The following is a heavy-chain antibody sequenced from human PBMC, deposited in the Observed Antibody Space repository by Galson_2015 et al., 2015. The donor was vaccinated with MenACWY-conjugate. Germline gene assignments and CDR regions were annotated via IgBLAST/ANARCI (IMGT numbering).Heavy chain of an antibody. J-gene: IGHJ4*02. CDR3: TTLTMIILHDDY. D-gene: IGHD3-22*01. CDR1: EFTFSNAW. Sequence: SLRLSCAASEFTFSNAWVNWARQAPGKGLEWVGIIKSKPDGGATDYAATVKGRFTISRDDSKNTLYLQMISLKTEDTAVYYCTTLTMIILHDDYWGQGTLVTVSS. V-gene: IGHV3-15*01. CDR2: IKSKPDGGAT.